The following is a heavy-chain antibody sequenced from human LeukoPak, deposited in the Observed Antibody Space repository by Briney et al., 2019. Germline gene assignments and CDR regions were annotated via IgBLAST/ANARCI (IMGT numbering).Heavy chain of an antibody. CDR1: GFTFSSYA. V-gene: IGHV3-23*01. J-gene: IGHJ4*02. CDR3: AKDPPRGEREVAGTDRY. D-gene: IGHD6-19*01. Sequence: PGGSLRLSCAASGFTFSSYAMSWVRQAPGKGLEWVSAISGSGGSTYYADSVKGRFTISRDNSKNTLYLQMNSLRAEDTAVYYCAKDPPRGEREVAGTDRYWGQGTLVTVSS. CDR2: ISGSGGST.